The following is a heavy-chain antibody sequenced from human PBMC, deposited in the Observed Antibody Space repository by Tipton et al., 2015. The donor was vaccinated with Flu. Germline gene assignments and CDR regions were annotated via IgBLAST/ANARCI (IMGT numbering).Heavy chain of an antibody. CDR3: ARGAVVGKLSWFDP. Sequence: TLSLTCTVSGGSISSSSYYWGWIRQPPGKGLEWIVSMYYSGSTYYNPSLKSRVTISVDTSKNQFSLKLSSVTAADTAVYYCARGAVVGKLSWFDPWGQGTLVTVSS. V-gene: IGHV4-39*07. J-gene: IGHJ5*02. D-gene: IGHD2-15*01. CDR2: MYYSGST. CDR1: GGSISSSSYY.